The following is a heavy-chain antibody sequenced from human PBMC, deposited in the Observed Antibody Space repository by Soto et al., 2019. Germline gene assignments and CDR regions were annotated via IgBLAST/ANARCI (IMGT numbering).Heavy chain of an antibody. CDR2: IGAARDP. D-gene: IGHD2-2*02. J-gene: IGHJ6*02. CDR1: GCTFSNFD. Sequence: EVQLVESGGGLVQPGESLRLSCATSGCTFSNFDMHWVRQVPGKGLEWVSAIGAARDPYYLGSVKGRFTISRENAKNSVYLQMNDLRAGDSAVYYCARAYTGRLPRRADYYYAMDVWGQGTTVTVSS. CDR3: ARAYTGRLPRRADYYYAMDV. V-gene: IGHV3-13*05.